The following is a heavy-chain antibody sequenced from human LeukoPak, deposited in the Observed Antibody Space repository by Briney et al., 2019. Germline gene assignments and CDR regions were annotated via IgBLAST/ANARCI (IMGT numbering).Heavy chain of an antibody. CDR1: GYTFTGYY. CDR3: ARVGDSSSSNWFDP. V-gene: IGHV1-2*02. CDR2: INPNSGGT. D-gene: IGHD6-6*01. J-gene: IGHJ5*02. Sequence: ASVKVSCKASGYTFTGYYMHWVRQAPGQGLEWMGWINPNSGGTNYAQKFQGRVTITRDTSISTAYMELSRLRSDDTAVYYCARVGDSSSSNWFDPWGQGTLVTVSS.